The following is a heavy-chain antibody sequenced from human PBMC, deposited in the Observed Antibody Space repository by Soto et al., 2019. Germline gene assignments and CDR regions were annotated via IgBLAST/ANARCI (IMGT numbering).Heavy chain of an antibody. CDR1: GFTFSDAW. CDR2: IKSKSDGGTT. V-gene: IGHV3-15*01. CDR3: TTDLWRIAVVVGSTGYFNP. Sequence: AGGSLRLSCAASGFTFSDAWMSWVRQAPGKGLDWVGRIKSKSDGGTTEYAAPVRGRFTISRDDSKNTLYLQMNSLKNEDTAVYYCTTDLWRIAVVVGSTGYFNPWGQGTPVTVSS. J-gene: IGHJ5*02. D-gene: IGHD2-15*01.